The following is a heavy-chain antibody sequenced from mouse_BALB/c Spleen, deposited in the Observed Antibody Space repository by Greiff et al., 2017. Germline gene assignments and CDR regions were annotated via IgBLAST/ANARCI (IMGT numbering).Heavy chain of an antibody. J-gene: IGHJ1*01. CDR3: ARSGSYWYFDV. D-gene: IGHD4-1*01. Sequence: VKLQESAAELARPGASVKMSCKASGYTFTSYTMHWVKQRPGQGLEWIGYINPSSGYTEYNQKFKDKTTLTADKSSSTAYMQLSSLTSEDSAVYYCARSGSYWYFDVWGAGTTVTVSS. V-gene: IGHV1-4*02. CDR1: GYTFTSYT. CDR2: INPSSGYT.